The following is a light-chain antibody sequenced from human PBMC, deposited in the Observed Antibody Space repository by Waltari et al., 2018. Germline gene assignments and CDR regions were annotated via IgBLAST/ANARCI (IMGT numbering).Light chain of an antibody. J-gene: IGLJ2*01. Sequence: QSVLTQPPSVSGAPGQRVTISCTGSSSNIGAGYDVHWYQQLPRTAPKLLIYGNSKRPSGVTDRFSGSKSGTSASLAITGLQAEDEADYYCQSYDSSLSGFVVFGGGTKLTVL. CDR2: GNS. CDR1: SSNIGAGYD. V-gene: IGLV1-40*01. CDR3: QSYDSSLSGFVV.